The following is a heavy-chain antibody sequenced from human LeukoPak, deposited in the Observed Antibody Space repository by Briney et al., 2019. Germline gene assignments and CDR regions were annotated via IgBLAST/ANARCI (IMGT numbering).Heavy chain of an antibody. V-gene: IGHV4-59*08. CDR1: DGSISSYY. CDR3: ARTAKAVANAFDI. CDR2: IYYSGST. J-gene: IGHJ3*02. D-gene: IGHD6-19*01. Sequence: SETLSLTCTVSDGSISSYYWNWIRQPPGKGLEWIGYIYYSGSTNYNPSLKSRVTISVDTSKNQFSLKLSSVTAADTAVYYCARTAKAVANAFDIWGQGTMVTVSS.